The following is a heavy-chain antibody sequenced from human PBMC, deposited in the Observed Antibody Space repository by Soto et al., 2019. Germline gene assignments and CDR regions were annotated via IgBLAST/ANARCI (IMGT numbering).Heavy chain of an antibody. CDR2: IIPIFGTA. V-gene: IGHV1-69*01. CDR1: GGTFSSYA. D-gene: IGHD2-8*01. CDR3: AGMLEACLYRGYYYCGMDV. J-gene: IGHJ6*02. Sequence: QVQLVQSGAEVKKPGSSVKVSCKASGGTFSSYAISWVRQAPGQGLEWMGGIIPIFGTANYAQKFQGRVTITADESTSTACMELSSLRSEDTAGYYCAGMLEACLYRGYYYCGMDVWGQWTTVTASS.